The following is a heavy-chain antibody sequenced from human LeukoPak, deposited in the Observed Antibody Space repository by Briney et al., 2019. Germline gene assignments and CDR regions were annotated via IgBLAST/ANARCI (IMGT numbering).Heavy chain of an antibody. D-gene: IGHD3-16*01. CDR2: IYYSGST. CDR1: GGSISSSSYY. V-gene: IGHV4-39*01. J-gene: IGHJ6*03. CDR3: ARHDGQGGDYYYMDV. Sequence: SETLSLTCTVSGGSISSSSYYWGWIRQPPGKGLEWIGSIYYSGSTYYNPSLKSRVTISVDTSKNQFSLKLSSVTAADTAVYYCARHDGQGGDYYYMDVWGKGTTVTVSS.